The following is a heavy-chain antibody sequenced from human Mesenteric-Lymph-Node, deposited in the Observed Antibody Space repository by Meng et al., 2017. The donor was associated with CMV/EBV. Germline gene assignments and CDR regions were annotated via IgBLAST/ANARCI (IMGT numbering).Heavy chain of an antibody. CDR1: GFTFSNYW. CDR3: ATRAPKSESYLYFDF. CDR2: IKADGSEK. V-gene: IGHV3-7*01. D-gene: IGHD1-26*01. J-gene: IGHJ4*02. Sequence: GESLKISCAASGFTFSNYWMTWVRQAPGKGLEWVANIKADGSEKYYVDSVKGRFTISRDNAKNSLYLQINSLRAEDTAVYYCATRAPKSESYLYFDFWGPGTLVTVSS.